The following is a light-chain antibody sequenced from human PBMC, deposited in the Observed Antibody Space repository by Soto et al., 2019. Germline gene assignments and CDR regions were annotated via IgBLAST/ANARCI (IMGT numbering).Light chain of an antibody. J-gene: IGKJ1*01. CDR3: QQYGGSPET. CDR2: DAS. CDR1: QSVSSY. V-gene: IGKV3-20*01. Sequence: EIVLTPSPATLSLSPGERATLSCRASQSVSSYLAWYQQKPGQPPRLLIYDASNRATGIPARFSGSGSGTDFTLTISRLEPEDFAVYYCQQYGGSPETFGQGTKGDIK.